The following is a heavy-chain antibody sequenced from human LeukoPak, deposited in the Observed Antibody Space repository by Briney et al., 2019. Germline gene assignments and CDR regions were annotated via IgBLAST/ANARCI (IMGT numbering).Heavy chain of an antibody. CDR1: GGSISSGGYY. V-gene: IGHV4-30-2*01. J-gene: IGHJ4*02. Sequence: PSQTLSLTCTVSGGSISSGGYYWSWIRQPPGKGLEWIGYIYHSGSTYYNPSLKSRVTISVDRSKNQFSLKLSSVTAADTAVYYCARDLYNDYSRTAFFDYWGQGTLVTVSS. D-gene: IGHD4-11*01. CDR3: ARDLYNDYSRTAFFDY. CDR2: IYHSGST.